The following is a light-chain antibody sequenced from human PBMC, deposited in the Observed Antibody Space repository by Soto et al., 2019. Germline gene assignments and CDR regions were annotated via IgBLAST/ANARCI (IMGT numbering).Light chain of an antibody. V-gene: IGKV3-11*01. CDR2: GAS. CDR1: QSVTTR. J-gene: IGKJ5*01. Sequence: IVFTQSPGTLSLSPVERVTLSCRASQSVTTRLAWYQHKPGQAPPLLMSGASNRASGVPVRFSGSGSGTDFTLTITRLEPEDFAVYYCHQRQYWPPITFGQGTRLEIK. CDR3: HQRQYWPPIT.